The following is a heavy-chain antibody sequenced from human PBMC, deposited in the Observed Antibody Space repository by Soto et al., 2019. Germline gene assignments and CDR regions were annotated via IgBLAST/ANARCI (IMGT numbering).Heavy chain of an antibody. CDR1: GFTFSSYA. V-gene: IGHV3-30-3*01. J-gene: IGHJ6*02. CDR3: ARDSVRFGYYYSGMDV. D-gene: IGHD3-16*01. CDR2: ISYDGSNK. Sequence: QVQLVESGGGVVQPGRSLRLSCAASGFTFSSYAMHWVRQAPGKGLEWVAVISYDGSNKYYADSVKGRFTISRDNSKNTLYLQMNSLRAEDTAVYYCARDSVRFGYYYSGMDVWGQGTTVTVSS.